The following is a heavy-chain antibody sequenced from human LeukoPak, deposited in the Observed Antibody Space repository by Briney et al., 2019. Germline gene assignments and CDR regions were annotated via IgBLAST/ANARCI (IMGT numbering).Heavy chain of an antibody. J-gene: IGHJ6*02. CDR1: GFTFSSYG. CDR3: AKDREGSITYYDFWSGYYPKNYGMDV. V-gene: IGHV3-30*18. CDR2: ISYDGSNK. D-gene: IGHD3-3*01. Sequence: GGSLRLSCAASGFTFSSYGMHWVRQAPGKGLEWVAVISYDGSNKYYADSVKGRFTISRDNPKNTLYLQMNSLRAEDTAVYYCAKDREGSITYYDFWSGYYPKNYGMDVWGQGTTVTVSS.